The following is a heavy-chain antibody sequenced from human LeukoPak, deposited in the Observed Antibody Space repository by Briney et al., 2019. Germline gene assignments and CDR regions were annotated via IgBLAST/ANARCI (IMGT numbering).Heavy chain of an antibody. CDR3: ARQSGTYWCLDY. V-gene: IGHV1-2*02. CDR1: GYTFTDYY. D-gene: IGHD2-8*02. CDR2: MNVKTGAT. J-gene: IGHJ4*02. Sequence: GASVKVSCKASGYTFTDYYIHWVRQAPGHGLEWLGWMNVKTGATSSAQRFPGRFTITRDTSIGTASMEFSSLTSDDTAVYYCARQSGTYWCLDYWGQGTVVTVSS.